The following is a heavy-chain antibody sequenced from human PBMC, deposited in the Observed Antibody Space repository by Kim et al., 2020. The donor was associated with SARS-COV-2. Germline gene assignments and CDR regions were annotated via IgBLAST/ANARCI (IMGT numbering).Heavy chain of an antibody. CDR3: AREAVAGLIDY. D-gene: IGHD6-19*01. Sequence: TSYSPSIKSRVPISVDTSKNQFSLKLSSVTAADTAVYYCAREAVAGLIDYWGQGTLVTVSS. V-gene: IGHV4-34*01. J-gene: IGHJ4*02. CDR2: T.